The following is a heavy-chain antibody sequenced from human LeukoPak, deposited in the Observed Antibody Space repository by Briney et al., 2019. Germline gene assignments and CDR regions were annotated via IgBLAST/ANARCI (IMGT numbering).Heavy chain of an antibody. J-gene: IGHJ5*02. CDR3: ARQQWLVPNWFDP. D-gene: IGHD6-19*01. CDR1: GGSISSYY. V-gene: IGHV4-59*08. CDR2: IYYSGST. Sequence: SETLSLTCTVSGGSISSYYWSWIRQPPGKGLEWIGYIYYSGSTNYNPSLKSRVTISVDTSKNQFSLKLGSVTAADTAVYYCARQQWLVPNWFDPWGQGTLVTVSS.